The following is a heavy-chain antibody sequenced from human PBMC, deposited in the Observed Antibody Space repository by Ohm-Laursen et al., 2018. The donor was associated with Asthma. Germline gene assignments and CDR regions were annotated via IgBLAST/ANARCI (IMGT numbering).Heavy chain of an antibody. D-gene: IGHD2-2*01. J-gene: IGHJ4*02. V-gene: IGHV1-18*01. CDR1: GYTFTSYG. CDR3: ARVTVVVPAAIRQELDY. Sequence: GASVKVSCKASGYTFTSYGISWVRQAPGQGLEWMGWISAYNGNTNYAQKLQGRVTMTTDTSTSTAYMELRSLRSDDTAVYYCARVTVVVPAAIRQELDYWGQGTLVTVSS. CDR2: ISAYNGNT.